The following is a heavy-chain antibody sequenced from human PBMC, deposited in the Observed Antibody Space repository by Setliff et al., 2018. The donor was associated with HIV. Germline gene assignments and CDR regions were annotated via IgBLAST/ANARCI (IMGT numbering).Heavy chain of an antibody. J-gene: IGHJ4*02. V-gene: IGHV3-11*01. CDR2: ISNSSHDI. Sequence: PGGSRRLPCAASGFTFDDYAMDWIRQAPGKGPEWVSYISNSSHDIAYLDSVKGRLTISRDNAKNSLYLQMSNLRVDDTAVYYCARWSGRTGGVWGQGTLVTVSS. CDR3: ARWSGRTGGV. D-gene: IGHD3-10*01. CDR1: GFTFDDYA.